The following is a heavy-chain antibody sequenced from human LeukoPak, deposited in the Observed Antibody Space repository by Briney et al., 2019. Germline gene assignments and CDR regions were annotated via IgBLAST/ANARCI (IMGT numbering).Heavy chain of an antibody. CDR1: GGTFSSYA. CDR2: IIPIFGTA. CDR3: ATERIVLMVYAIINYFDY. J-gene: IGHJ4*02. Sequence: SSVKVSCKASGGTFSSYAISWVRQAPGQGLEWMGGIIPIFGTANYAQKFQGRVTITADESTSTAYMELSSLRSEDTAVYYCATERIVLMVYAIINYFDYWGQGTLVTISS. D-gene: IGHD2-8*01. V-gene: IGHV1-69*01.